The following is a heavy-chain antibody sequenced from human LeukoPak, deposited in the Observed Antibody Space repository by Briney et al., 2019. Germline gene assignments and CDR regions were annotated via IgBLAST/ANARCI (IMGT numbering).Heavy chain of an antibody. Sequence: SQTLSLTCAISGDSVSNYTTAWNWIRQSPSRGLEWLGRTYYRSKWYNEYAVSVKSRITIGPDTSKNQFSLQLSSVTPEDTAVYYCARGYYCDSWGQGTLVTVSS. J-gene: IGHJ4*02. CDR3: ARGYYCDS. V-gene: IGHV6-1*01. CDR1: GDSVSNYTTA. CDR2: TYYRSKWYN.